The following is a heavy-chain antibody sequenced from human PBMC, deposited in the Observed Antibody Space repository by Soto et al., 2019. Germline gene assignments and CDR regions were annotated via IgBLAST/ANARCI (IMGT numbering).Heavy chain of an antibody. Sequence: QVQLQESGPGLVKPSETLSLTCTVSGGSISTYYWTWIRQSPWKGLEWIGYIYYSGVTNYNPSLNSRVDFSVDTSKNQFALALSSVTAAHTAVYYCAREGGDYPRGFAHWGQGTLVTVSS. V-gene: IGHV4-59*01. CDR3: AREGGDYPRGFAH. CDR1: GGSISTYY. J-gene: IGHJ4*02. CDR2: IYYSGVT. D-gene: IGHD4-17*01.